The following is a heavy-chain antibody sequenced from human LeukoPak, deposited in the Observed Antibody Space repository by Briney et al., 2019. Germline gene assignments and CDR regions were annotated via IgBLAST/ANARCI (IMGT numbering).Heavy chain of an antibody. V-gene: IGHV1-2*02. CDR2: INPNSGGT. CDR1: GGTFSSYA. D-gene: IGHD3-10*01. Sequence: GASVKVSCKASGGTFSSYAISWVRQAPGQGLEWMGWINPNSGGTNYAQKFQGRVTMTRDTSISTAYMELSRLRSDDTAVYYCAREDYGSGSYYNEDNWFDPWGQGTLVTVSS. J-gene: IGHJ5*02. CDR3: AREDYGSGSYYNEDNWFDP.